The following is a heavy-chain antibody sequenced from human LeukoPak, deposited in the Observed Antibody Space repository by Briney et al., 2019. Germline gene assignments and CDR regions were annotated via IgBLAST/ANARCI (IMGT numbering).Heavy chain of an antibody. CDR2: ISDRGGST. D-gene: IGHD3/OR15-3a*01. CDR1: GITLNSYG. J-gene: IGHJ4*02. CDR3: AKRGVVIRVILVGFHKEAYYFES. V-gene: IGHV3-23*01. Sequence: GSLRLSCAVSGITLNSYGMTWVRQAPGKGLEWVAGISDRGGSTKYADSVKGRFTISRDNPKNTLYLQMNSLRAEDTAVYFCAKRGVVIRVILVGFHKEAYYFESWGQGALVTVSS.